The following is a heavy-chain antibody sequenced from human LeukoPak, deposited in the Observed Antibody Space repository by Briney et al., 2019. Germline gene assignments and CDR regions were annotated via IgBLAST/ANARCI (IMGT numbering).Heavy chain of an antibody. CDR1: GGSFSSSSYY. V-gene: IGHV4-39*07. CDR2: IYYSGST. J-gene: IGHJ6*03. Sequence: PSETLSLTCTVSGGSFSSSSYYWGWIRQPPGKGLEWIGSIYYSGSTYYNPSLKSRVTTSVDTSKNQFSLKLSSVTAADTAVYYCARVPRSYYYYYYMDVWGKGTTVTVSS. CDR3: ARVPRSYYYYYYMDV.